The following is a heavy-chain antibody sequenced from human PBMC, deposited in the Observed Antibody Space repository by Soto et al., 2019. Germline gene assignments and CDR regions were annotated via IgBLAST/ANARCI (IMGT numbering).Heavy chain of an antibody. D-gene: IGHD5-12*01. CDR1: GGTFSSYA. Sequence: ASVKVSCKASGGTFSSYAISWVRQAPGQGLEWMGGIIPIFGTANYAQKFQGRVTITADESTSTAYMELSSLRSEDTAVYYCARVQYSGYDNYFDYWGQGTLVTVSS. CDR3: ARVQYSGYDNYFDY. CDR2: IIPIFGTA. J-gene: IGHJ4*02. V-gene: IGHV1-69*13.